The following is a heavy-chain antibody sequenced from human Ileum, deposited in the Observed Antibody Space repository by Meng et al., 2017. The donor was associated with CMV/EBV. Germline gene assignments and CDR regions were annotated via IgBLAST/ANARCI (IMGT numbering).Heavy chain of an antibody. CDR2: IFYSGAT. D-gene: IGHD2-2*01. V-gene: IGHV4-30-4*01. Sequence: SINTFDYFWTWLRQPPGKGLEYIGYIFYSGATYSNPSLRGRVTISVDTSKNQFSLKLSSVTAADTAVYYCAREMSYGSSASATAFDYWGQGALVTVSS. J-gene: IGHJ4*02. CDR1: SINTFDYF. CDR3: AREMSYGSSASATAFDY.